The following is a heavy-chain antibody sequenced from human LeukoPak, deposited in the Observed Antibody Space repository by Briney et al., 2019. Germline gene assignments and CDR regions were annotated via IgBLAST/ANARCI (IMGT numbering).Heavy chain of an antibody. CDR1: GLTFSSYS. CDR2: ISSSSSYI. V-gene: IGHV3-21*01. D-gene: IGHD6-13*01. J-gene: IGHJ4*02. Sequence: GGSLRLSCAASGLTFSSYSMNWVRQAPGKGLEWVSSISSSSSYIYYADSVKGRFTISRDNAKNSLYLQMNSLRAEDTAVYYCARGAKEQQLTPFDYWGQGTLVTVSS. CDR3: ARGAKEQQLTPFDY.